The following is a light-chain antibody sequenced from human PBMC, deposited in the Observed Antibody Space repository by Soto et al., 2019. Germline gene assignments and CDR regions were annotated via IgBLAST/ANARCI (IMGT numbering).Light chain of an antibody. CDR3: MQALQTRT. J-gene: IGKJ1*01. Sequence: DIVMTQSPVSLPVTPGEPASISCRSSQSLLHSNGYNYLDWYLQKPGQSPQLLIYLGSNRASGVPDMFSCSGSGTDFTLKISRVEAEDVGVYYCMQALQTRTFGQGTKVEIK. CDR1: QSLLHSNGYNY. CDR2: LGS. V-gene: IGKV2-28*01.